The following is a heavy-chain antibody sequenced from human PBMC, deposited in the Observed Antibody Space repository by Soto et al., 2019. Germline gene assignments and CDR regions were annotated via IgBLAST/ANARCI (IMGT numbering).Heavy chain of an antibody. D-gene: IGHD3-10*01. J-gene: IGHJ5*02. V-gene: IGHV4-39*01. CDR2: IYYSGST. CDR1: GGSISSSSYY. CDR3: ARRRADWFDP. Sequence: KPSETLSLTCTVSGGSISSSSYYWGWIRQPPGKGLEWIGSIYYSGSTYYNPSLKSRVTISVDTSKNQFSLKLSSVTAADTAVYYCARRRADWFDPWGQGTLVTVSS.